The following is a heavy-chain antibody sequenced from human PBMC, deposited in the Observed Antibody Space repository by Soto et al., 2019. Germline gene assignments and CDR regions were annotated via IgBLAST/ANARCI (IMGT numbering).Heavy chain of an antibody. CDR2: INGSGGTR. Sequence: PGGSLILSCAASRFIFSSHAMSWVRQAPGKGLEWVSSINGSGGTRYYADSVEGRFTISRDNSKNTVYLQMDSLRAEDTAIYYCARYSDSSGDFYHGVDVWGQGTTVTVSS. J-gene: IGHJ6*02. CDR1: RFIFSSHA. D-gene: IGHD6-6*01. V-gene: IGHV3-23*01. CDR3: ARYSDSSGDFYHGVDV.